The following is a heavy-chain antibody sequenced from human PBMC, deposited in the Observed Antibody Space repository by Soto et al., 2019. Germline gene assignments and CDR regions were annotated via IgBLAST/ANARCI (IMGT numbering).Heavy chain of an antibody. CDR1: GFTFDDYA. CDR2: ISWDSGTI. J-gene: IGHJ5*02. V-gene: IGHV3-9*01. Sequence: EVQLVESGGGLVQPGRSLRLSCAASGFTFDDYAMHWVRQAPGKGLEWVSGISWDSGTIGYADSVKGRFIISRDNAKNSLFLQMSSLKVEDTALYHCTQGRHPTMATPLDHWGQGTLVTVSS. CDR3: TQGRHPTMATPLDH. D-gene: IGHD5-12*01.